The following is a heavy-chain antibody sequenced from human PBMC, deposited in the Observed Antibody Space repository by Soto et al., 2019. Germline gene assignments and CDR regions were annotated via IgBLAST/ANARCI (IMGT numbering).Heavy chain of an antibody. CDR1: VFTFSSYA. Sequence: PGGSLRLSCASSVFTFSSYAIIWIRQVPGKGLEWVSGLYGSGRGIHYADSVRGRFTISRDNSASSVYLQMNNLRVEDTAIYYCAKDAVSGDGVWLAQDWGQGTVVTVSS. V-gene: IGHV3-23*01. D-gene: IGHD4-17*01. J-gene: IGHJ4*02. CDR3: AKDAVSGDGVWLAQD. CDR2: LYGSGRGI.